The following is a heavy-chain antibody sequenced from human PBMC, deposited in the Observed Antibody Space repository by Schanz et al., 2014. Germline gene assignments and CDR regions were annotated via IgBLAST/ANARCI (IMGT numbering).Heavy chain of an antibody. CDR1: GYTFTSYD. CDR3: ATETSRTWFYNGVDV. J-gene: IGHJ6*02. Sequence: QVQLVQSGAEVKKPGASVKVSCKASGYTFTSYDINWVRQAPGRGLEWMGGFHHEDGDTVYTQKFQGRVIMTEDTSTDTAYVELSRLTSEDTGVYYCATETSRTWFYNGVDVWGQGTTXTVSS. CDR2: FHHEDGDT. V-gene: IGHV1-24*01. D-gene: IGHD2-2*01.